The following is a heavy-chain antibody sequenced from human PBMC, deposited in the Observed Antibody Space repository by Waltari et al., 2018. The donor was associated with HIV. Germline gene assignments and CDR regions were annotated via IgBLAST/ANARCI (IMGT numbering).Heavy chain of an antibody. CDR3: ARDRCSSTSCFFDY. V-gene: IGHV3-7*01. D-gene: IGHD2-2*01. CDR2: IKQDGSEK. J-gene: IGHJ4*02. CDR1: GFPFSNYW. Sequence: EVQLVESGGGLVQPGGSRRLSCSASGFPFSNYWVGWCRPGPGKGLEWVANIKQDGSEKYFVDSVKGRFTISRDNAKNSLYLQMNSLRAEDTAVYYCARDRCSSTSCFFDYWGQGTLVTVSS.